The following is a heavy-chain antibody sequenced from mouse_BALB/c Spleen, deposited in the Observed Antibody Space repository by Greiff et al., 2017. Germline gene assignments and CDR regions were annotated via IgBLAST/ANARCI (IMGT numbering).Heavy chain of an antibody. CDR2: ILPGSGST. Sequence: VKLMESGAELMKPGASVKISCKATGYTFSSYWIEWVKQRPGHGLEWIGEILPGSGSTNYNEKFKGKATFTADTSSNTAYMQLSSLTSEDSAVYYCARSGDYDGYYYAMDYWGQGTSVTVSS. V-gene: IGHV1-9*01. CDR1: GYTFSSYW. D-gene: IGHD2-4*01. J-gene: IGHJ4*01. CDR3: ARSGDYDGYYYAMDY.